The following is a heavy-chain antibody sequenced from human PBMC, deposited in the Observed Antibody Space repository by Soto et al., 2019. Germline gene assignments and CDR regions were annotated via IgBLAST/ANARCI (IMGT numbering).Heavy chain of an antibody. V-gene: IGHV4-34*01. CDR1: GGSFSGYY. D-gene: IGHD5-18*01. CDR2: INHSGST. CDR3: ARQERGYRRDRNWFDP. Sequence: PSETLSLTCAVYGGSFSGYYWSWIRQPPGKGLEWIGEINHSGSTNYNPSLKSRVTISVDTSKNQFSLKLSSVTAADTAVYYCARQERGYRRDRNWFDPWGQGTLVTVSS. J-gene: IGHJ5*02.